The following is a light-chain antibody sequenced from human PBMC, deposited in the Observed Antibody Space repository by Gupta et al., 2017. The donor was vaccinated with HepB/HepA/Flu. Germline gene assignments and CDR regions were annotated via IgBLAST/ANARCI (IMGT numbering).Light chain of an antibody. CDR3: QQYDNRPLT. J-gene: IGKJ4*01. CDR1: QDISNY. V-gene: IGKV1-33*01. Sequence: DIQMIQFPSSLSASVGDRVTITCQASQDISNYLNWYQQKPGKAPKLLIYDASNLETGIPSRFSGSGSGTDFTFTISSLQPEDIATYYCQQYDNRPLTFGGGTKVEIK. CDR2: DAS.